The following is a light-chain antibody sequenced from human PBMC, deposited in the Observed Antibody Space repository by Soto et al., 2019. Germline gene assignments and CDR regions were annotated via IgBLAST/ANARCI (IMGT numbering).Light chain of an antibody. CDR1: SGSVSSSYY. V-gene: IGLV8-61*01. Sequence: QAVVTQEPSFSVSPGRTVTLTCGLSSGSVSSSYYPSWYQQTPGQAPRTLIYNTNKRSSGVPDRFSGPILGNKAALTITGAQADDETDYYCVLYMGSGVWVFGGGTKVTVL. CDR2: NTN. J-gene: IGLJ3*02. CDR3: VLYMGSGVWV.